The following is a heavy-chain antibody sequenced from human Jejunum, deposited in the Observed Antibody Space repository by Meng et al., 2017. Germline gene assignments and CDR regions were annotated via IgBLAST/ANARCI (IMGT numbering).Heavy chain of an antibody. J-gene: IGHJ3*02. Sequence: GGSLRLSCAASGFTFSNYAMTWVRQAPGKGLEWVSTISGSGGSTYYADSLKGRFTISRDNSKNTLFLQMNSLRPDDTAVYYCAKAVWFGINDAFDIWGQGTMVTVSS. V-gene: IGHV3-23*01. CDR2: ISGSGGST. CDR3: AKAVWFGINDAFDI. CDR1: GFTFSNYA. D-gene: IGHD3-10*01.